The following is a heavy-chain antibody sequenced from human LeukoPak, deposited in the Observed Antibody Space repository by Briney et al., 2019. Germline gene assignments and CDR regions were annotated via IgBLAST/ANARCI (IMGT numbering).Heavy chain of an antibody. CDR2: INADGSTA. D-gene: IGHD1-14*01. Sequence: PGGSLRLSCAASGFTFGNSWVHWVRQAPGKGLVGVSLINADGSTATYADSVKGRFTISRDNARTTLSLQMNSLKIEDTAVYYCVVVVEPPDSDGFDVWGQGTMITVSS. CDR3: VVVVEPPDSDGFDV. CDR1: GFTFGNSW. V-gene: IGHV3-74*01. J-gene: IGHJ3*01.